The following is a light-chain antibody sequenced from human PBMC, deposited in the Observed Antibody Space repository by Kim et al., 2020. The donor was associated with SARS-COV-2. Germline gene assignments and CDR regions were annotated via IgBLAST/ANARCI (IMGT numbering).Light chain of an antibody. V-gene: IGLV2-11*01. CDR2: DVT. J-gene: IGLJ3*02. CDR1: ESVVGGYNY. Sequence: GQSVRISCTGTESVVGGYNYVSWYQQNPGKAPKLMTYDVTKRPSGVPDRFSGSKSGNTASLTISGLQAEDEADYYCCSYAGSYTWVFGGGTQLTVL. CDR3: CSYAGSYTWV.